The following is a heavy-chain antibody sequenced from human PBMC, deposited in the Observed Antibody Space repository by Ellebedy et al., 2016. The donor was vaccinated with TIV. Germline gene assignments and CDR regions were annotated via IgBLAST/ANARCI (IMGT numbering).Heavy chain of an antibody. D-gene: IGHD3-10*01. Sequence: SRVTISVDTSKNQFSLKLRSVTAADTAVYYCARNSNQHGSGGGWLDPWGQGTLVTVSS. CDR3: ARNSNQHGSGGGWLDP. J-gene: IGHJ5*02. V-gene: IGHV4-31*02.